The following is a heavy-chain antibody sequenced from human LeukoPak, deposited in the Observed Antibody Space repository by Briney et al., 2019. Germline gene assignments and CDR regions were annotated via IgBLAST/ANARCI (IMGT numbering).Heavy chain of an antibody. CDR3: ARGPQTSFDY. J-gene: IGHJ4*02. V-gene: IGHV1-69*10. CDR1: GGTFSSYA. CDR2: IIPILGIA. Sequence: ASVKVSCKASGGTFSSYAISWVRQAPGQGLEWMGGIIPILGIANYAQKFQGRVTITADKSTSTAYMELSSLRSEDTAVYYCARGPQTSFDYWGQGTLVTVSS.